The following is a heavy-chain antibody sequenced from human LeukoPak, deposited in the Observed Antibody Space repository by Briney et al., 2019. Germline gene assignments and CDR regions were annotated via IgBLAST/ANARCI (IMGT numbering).Heavy chain of an antibody. CDR1: GGTFISYA. CDR3: ATQTYCGGDCYSGFDY. D-gene: IGHD2-21*02. CDR2: IIPILGIA. J-gene: IGHJ4*02. Sequence: ASVKVSCKASGGTFISYAISWVRHAPGQGLEWMGRIIPILGIANYAQKFQGRVTITADKSTSTAYMELSSLRSEDTAVYYCATQTYCGGDCYSGFDYWGQGTLVTVSS. V-gene: IGHV1-69*04.